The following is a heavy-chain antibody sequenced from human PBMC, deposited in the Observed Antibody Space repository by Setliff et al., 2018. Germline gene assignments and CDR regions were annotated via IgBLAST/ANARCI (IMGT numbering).Heavy chain of an antibody. CDR1: GYTLTNYY. J-gene: IGHJ4*02. CDR3: ARSPPTVVVTAIQAIFDY. D-gene: IGHD2-21*02. V-gene: IGHV1-69*05. Sequence: GASVKVSCKASGYTLTNYYMHWVRQAPGQGLEWMGGIMPIFGTTNYARKFQGRVTITTDTSTSTAYMELRSLRSDDTAVYYCARSPPTVVVTAIQAIFDYWGQGTLVTVSS. CDR2: IMPIFGTT.